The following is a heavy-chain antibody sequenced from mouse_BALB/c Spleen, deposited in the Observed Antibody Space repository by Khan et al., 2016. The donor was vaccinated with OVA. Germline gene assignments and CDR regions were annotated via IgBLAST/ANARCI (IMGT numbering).Heavy chain of an antibody. CDR3: ARVEYNGTMDF. CDR1: GFTFTNYG. V-gene: IGHV9-3-1*01. Sequence: LVESGPELKKPGETVQISCKASGFTFTNYGMNWVRQAPGKGLKWMGWINTYTGEPTFTDDFKGRFAFSLETSASTAYLQINSLQNEDTATYFCARVEYNGTMDFWGQGTSVTVSS. J-gene: IGHJ4*01. D-gene: IGHD6-1*01. CDR2: INTYTGEP.